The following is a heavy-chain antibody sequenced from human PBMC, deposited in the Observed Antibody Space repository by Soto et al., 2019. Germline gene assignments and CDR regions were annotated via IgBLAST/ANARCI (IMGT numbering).Heavy chain of an antibody. Sequence: GGSLRLSCAASGFTFSSYWMSWVRQAPGKGLEWVANIKKDGSEKYYVDSVKGRFTISRDNAKNSLYLQMNSLRAEDTAVYYCARGDSSGYYTSNFDYWGQGTLVTVSS. CDR3: ARGDSSGYYTSNFDY. V-gene: IGHV3-7*05. J-gene: IGHJ4*02. CDR2: IKKDGSEK. CDR1: GFTFSSYW. D-gene: IGHD3-22*01.